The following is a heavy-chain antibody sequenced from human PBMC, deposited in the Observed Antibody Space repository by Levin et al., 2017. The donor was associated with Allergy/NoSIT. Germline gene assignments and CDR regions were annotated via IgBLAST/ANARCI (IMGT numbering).Heavy chain of an antibody. D-gene: IGHD2-15*01. CDR3: AREVGRSGYFDY. J-gene: IGHJ4*02. CDR2: IYYSGTT. V-gene: IGHV4-39*07. CDR1: GDSIRSSSYY. Sequence: SETLSLTCTVSGDSIRSSSYYWGWIRQPPVKGLEWIGDIYYSGTTDYSPSLKSRVTMSVDTSKNQFSLRLTSVAAADTAVYYCAREVGRSGYFDYWGQGRLVTVSS.